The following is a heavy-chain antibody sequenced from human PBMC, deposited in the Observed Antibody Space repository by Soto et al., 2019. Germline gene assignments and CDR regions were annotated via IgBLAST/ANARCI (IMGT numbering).Heavy chain of an antibody. Sequence: PSETLSLTCAVYGGSFSGYYWGWIRQPPGKGLEWIGEINHSGSTNYNPSLKSRVTISVDTSKNQFSLKLSSVTAADTAVYYCARGGGTARVEFDYWGQGALVTVSS. V-gene: IGHV4-34*01. CDR2: INHSGST. J-gene: IGHJ4*02. CDR3: ARGGGTARVEFDY. D-gene: IGHD5-18*01. CDR1: GGSFSGYY.